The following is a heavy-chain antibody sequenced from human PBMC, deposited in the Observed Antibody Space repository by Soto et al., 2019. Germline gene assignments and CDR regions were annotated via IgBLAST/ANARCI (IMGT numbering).Heavy chain of an antibody. CDR2: IWYDGSNK. J-gene: IGHJ6*03. V-gene: IGHV3-33*01. CDR1: GFTFSSYG. Sequence: GGSLRLSCAASGFTFSSYGMHWVRQAPGKGLEWVAVIWYDGSNKYYADSVKGRFTISRDNSKNTLYLQMNSLRAEDTAVYYCARDPSYDFWSGYLHYYYYYYMAVWGKGTTVTVSS. CDR3: ARDPSYDFWSGYLHYYYYYYMAV. D-gene: IGHD3-3*01.